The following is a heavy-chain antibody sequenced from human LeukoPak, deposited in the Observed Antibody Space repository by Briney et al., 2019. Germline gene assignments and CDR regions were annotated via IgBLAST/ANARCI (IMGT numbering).Heavy chain of an antibody. V-gene: IGHV3-66*02. D-gene: IGHD3-3*01. CDR1: GFTVSSNY. CDR3: ARDFSPYGKNWFDP. CDR2: IYSGGST. J-gene: IGHJ5*02. Sequence: GGSLRLSCAASGFTVSSNYMSWVRQAPGKGLEWVSVIYSGGSTYYADSMKGRFTISRDNSKNTLYLQMNSLRAEDTAVYYCARDFSPYGKNWFDPWGQGTLVTVSS.